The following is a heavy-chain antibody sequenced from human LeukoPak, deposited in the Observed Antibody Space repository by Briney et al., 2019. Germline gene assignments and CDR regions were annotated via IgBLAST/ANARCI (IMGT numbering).Heavy chain of an antibody. Sequence: GGSLRLSCAASGFTFSSYGMHWVRQAPGKGLEWGAVISYDGSNKYYADSVKGRFTISRDNSKNTLYLQMNSLRAEDTAVYYCAKGWFGELLPLDYWGQGTLVTVSS. J-gene: IGHJ4*02. V-gene: IGHV3-30*18. CDR2: ISYDGSNK. D-gene: IGHD3-10*01. CDR1: GFTFSSYG. CDR3: AKGWFGELLPLDY.